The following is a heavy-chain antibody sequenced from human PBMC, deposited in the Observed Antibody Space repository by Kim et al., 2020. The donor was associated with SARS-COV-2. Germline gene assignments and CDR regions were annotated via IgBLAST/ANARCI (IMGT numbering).Heavy chain of an antibody. CDR1: GFTFSSYS. Sequence: GGSLRLSCAASGFTFSSYSMNWVRQAPGKGLEWVSSISSSSSYIYYADSVKGRFTISRDNAKNSLYLQMNSLRAEDTAVYYCARVPRPMVRGVTYYYYGMDVWGQGTTVTVSS. V-gene: IGHV3-21*01. D-gene: IGHD3-10*01. J-gene: IGHJ6*02. CDR3: ARVPRPMVRGVTYYYYGMDV. CDR2: ISSSSSYI.